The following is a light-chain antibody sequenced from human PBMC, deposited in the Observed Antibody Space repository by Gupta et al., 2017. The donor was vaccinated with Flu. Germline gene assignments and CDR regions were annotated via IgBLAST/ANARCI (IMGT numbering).Light chain of an antibody. Sequence: DIQMTQSPSTLSASVGDTVSITCRASQSVSSRLAWYQQKPGKAPNLLIYTASTLQSGVPSRFSGSGSGTEFTLTISGLQPDDFATYYCQRYDGSSTFGQGTKVEVK. V-gene: IGKV1-5*03. CDR3: QRYDGSST. J-gene: IGKJ1*01. CDR2: TAS. CDR1: QSVSSR.